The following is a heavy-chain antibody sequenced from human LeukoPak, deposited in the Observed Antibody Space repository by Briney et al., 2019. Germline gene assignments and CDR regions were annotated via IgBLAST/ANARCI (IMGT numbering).Heavy chain of an antibody. D-gene: IGHD2-2*02. Sequence: GGSLRLSCAASRFTFNNYAMTWVRQAPGTGLQWVSTITGSGASTYYADSVKGRFTISRSNSKNTVYLQMNSLRVEDTAVYYCAKTGPDIVVVPAAIQNWGQGTLVTVSA. CDR1: RFTFNNYA. V-gene: IGHV3-23*01. CDR2: ITGSGAST. J-gene: IGHJ4*02. CDR3: AKTGPDIVVVPAAIQN.